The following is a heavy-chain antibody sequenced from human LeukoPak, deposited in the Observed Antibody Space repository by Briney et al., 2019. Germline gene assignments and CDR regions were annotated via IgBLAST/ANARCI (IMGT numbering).Heavy chain of an antibody. CDR2: ISGDTKNT. Sequence: GGSLRLPCAASAFTFSSYAMSWVRQAPGKGLEWVSVISGDTKNTYYADSVRGRFAISRDNSRNTLYLQMNSLRVEDTAVYYCATMRPLVGSTAFDYWGQGTLVTVSS. CDR1: AFTFSSYA. CDR3: ATMRPLVGSTAFDY. D-gene: IGHD1-26*01. J-gene: IGHJ4*02. V-gene: IGHV3-23*01.